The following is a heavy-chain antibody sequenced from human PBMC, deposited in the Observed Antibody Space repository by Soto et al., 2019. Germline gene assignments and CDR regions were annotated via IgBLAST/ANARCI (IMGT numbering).Heavy chain of an antibody. V-gene: IGHV4-59*01. CDR1: GGSINRYL. Sequence: SQTRSRTCTVSGGSINRYLWTWISQWPGKGLQWIGYIHYSGSANYNPSLKTPVTMSVDTSKTQFSLSLTSVTAADTAVYYCARMNQLAPKRNAFDIWGQGTMVT. CDR2: IHYSGSA. CDR3: ARMNQLAPKRNAFDI. J-gene: IGHJ3*02. D-gene: IGHD1-1*01.